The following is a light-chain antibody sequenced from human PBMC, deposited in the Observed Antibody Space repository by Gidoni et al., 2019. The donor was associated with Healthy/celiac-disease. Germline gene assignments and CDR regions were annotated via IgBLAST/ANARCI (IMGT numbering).Light chain of an antibody. J-gene: IGKJ5*01. CDR2: GAS. Sequence: SPGERATLSCRASQSVSSNLAWYQQKPGQAPRLLIYGASTRATGIPARFSGSGSGTEFTLTISSLQSEDFAVYYCQQYNNWPRPITFGQGTRLDIK. CDR3: QQYNNWPRPIT. CDR1: QSVSSN. V-gene: IGKV3-15*01.